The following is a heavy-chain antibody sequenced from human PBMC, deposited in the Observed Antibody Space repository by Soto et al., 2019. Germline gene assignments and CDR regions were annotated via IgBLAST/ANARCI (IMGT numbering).Heavy chain of an antibody. CDR2: IYYSGST. V-gene: IGHV4-59*01. CDR1: GGSISSYY. Sequence: PSETLTLTCTVSGGSISSYYWRWIRQAPGKGLEWIGYIYYSGSTNYNASLKSRDTISVDTSKNQFTLKLSSVTAADTAVYYCARILYSGGWPLGMDVWGQGTTVTVSS. CDR3: ARILYSGGWPLGMDV. D-gene: IGHD6-19*01. J-gene: IGHJ6*02.